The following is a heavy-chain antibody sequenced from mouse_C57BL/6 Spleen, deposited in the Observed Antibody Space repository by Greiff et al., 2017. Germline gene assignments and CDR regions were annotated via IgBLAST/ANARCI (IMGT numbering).Heavy chain of an antibody. CDR1: GYAFSSYW. Sequence: QVQLKQSGAELVKPGASVKISCKASGYAFSSYWMNWVKQRPGKGLEWIGQIYPGDGDTNYNGKFKGKATLTADKSSSTAYMQLSSLTSEDSAVYFWARRGAGTGYFDYWGQGTTLTVSS. J-gene: IGHJ2*01. CDR3: ARRGAGTGYFDY. V-gene: IGHV1-80*01. CDR2: IYPGDGDT. D-gene: IGHD4-1*01.